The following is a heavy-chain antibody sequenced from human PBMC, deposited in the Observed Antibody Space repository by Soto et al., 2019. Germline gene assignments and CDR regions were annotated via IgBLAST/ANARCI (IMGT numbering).Heavy chain of an antibody. CDR3: AKTGDFRGVIIA. Sequence: EVQLLESGGGLVQPGGSLRISCAASGFTFSSYAMSWVRHATGKGLEWGSAISGSGGSTYYADTVKGRFTIYRDNSKNTLYLKMNSLRAEDTAVDYCAKTGDFRGVIIAWGQGTLVTVSS. CDR2: ISGSGGST. J-gene: IGHJ5*02. CDR1: GFTFSSYA. V-gene: IGHV3-23*01. D-gene: IGHD3-10*01.